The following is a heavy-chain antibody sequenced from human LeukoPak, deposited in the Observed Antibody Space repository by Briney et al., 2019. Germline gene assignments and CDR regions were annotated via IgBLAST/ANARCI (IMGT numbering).Heavy chain of an antibody. J-gene: IGHJ4*02. CDR3: AKDVGSGWYVFDY. CDR2: ISGSGGST. D-gene: IGHD6-19*01. Sequence: ETLSLTCTVSGGSISSNYWSWIRQPPGKGLEWVSAISGSGGSTYYADSVKGRFTISRDNSKNTLYLQMNSLRAEDTAVYYCAKDVGSGWYVFDYWGQGTLVTVSS. V-gene: IGHV3-23*01. CDR1: GGSISSNY.